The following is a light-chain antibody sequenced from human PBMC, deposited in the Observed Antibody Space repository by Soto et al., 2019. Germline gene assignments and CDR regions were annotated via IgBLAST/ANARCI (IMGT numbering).Light chain of an antibody. CDR3: CSYAGSSTYV. V-gene: IGLV2-23*01. J-gene: IGLJ1*01. Sequence: QSVLTQPASVSGSPGQSITISCTGAISDVGSYSLVSWYQQHPGQAPKVIIYEGSKRPSGVSNRFSAYKSGNTASLTISGLQAEDEADYYCCSYAGSSTYVLGTGTKVTVL. CDR2: EGS. CDR1: ISDVGSYSL.